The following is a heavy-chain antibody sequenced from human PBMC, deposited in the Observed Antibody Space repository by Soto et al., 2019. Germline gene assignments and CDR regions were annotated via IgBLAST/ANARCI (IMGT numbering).Heavy chain of an antibody. Sequence: QVQLQQWGAGLLKPSETLSLTCAVYGWSFSGYYWGWIRQPPGKGLEWIGEINHSGSTNYNPSLKCRVTISVDTSKKQCSLMLSSVTAADTAVYLCAGRIAAAGIPAPWGEGTLVTVS. CDR2: INHSGST. CDR3: AGRIAAAGIPAP. V-gene: IGHV4-34*01. J-gene: IGHJ5*02. CDR1: GWSFSGYY. D-gene: IGHD6-13*01.